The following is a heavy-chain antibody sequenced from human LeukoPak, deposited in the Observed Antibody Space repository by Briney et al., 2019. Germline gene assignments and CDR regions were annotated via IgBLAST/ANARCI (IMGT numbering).Heavy chain of an antibody. Sequence: GGSLRLSCAASGFTFSSYGMHWVRQAPGKGLEWVAVIWYDGSNKYYADSVKGRFTISRDTSKNTLYLQMNSLRAEDTAVYYCAIDPSSGWYYFDYWGQGTLVTVSS. CDR3: AIDPSSGWYYFDY. J-gene: IGHJ4*02. CDR2: IWYDGSNK. CDR1: GFTFSSYG. V-gene: IGHV3-33*01. D-gene: IGHD6-19*01.